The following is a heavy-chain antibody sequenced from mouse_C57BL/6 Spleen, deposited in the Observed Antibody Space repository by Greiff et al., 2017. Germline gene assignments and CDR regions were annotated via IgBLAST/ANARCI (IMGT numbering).Heavy chain of an antibody. CDR1: GYTFTSYW. V-gene: IGHV1-69*01. Sequence: QVQLQQPGAELVMPGASVKLSCKASGYTFTSYWMHWVKQRPGQGLEWIGEIDPSDSYTNYTQKFKGKSTLTVDKSSSTAYMQRSSLTSEDSAVYYCALYSNYYAMDYWGQGTSVTVSS. CDR2: IDPSDSYT. CDR3: ALYSNYYAMDY. D-gene: IGHD2-5*01. J-gene: IGHJ4*01.